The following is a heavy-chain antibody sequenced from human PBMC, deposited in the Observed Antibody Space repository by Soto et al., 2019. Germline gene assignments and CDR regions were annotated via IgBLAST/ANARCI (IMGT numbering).Heavy chain of an antibody. CDR3: AKGSSGWYERFDS. CDR1: GFTFSSYA. Sequence: EVQLLESGGGLVQPGGSLRLSCAASGFTFSSYAMSWVRQAPGKGLEWVSAISGSGGSTYYADSVKGRFTISRGNSKNTLYLQMNSLRAEDTAVYYCAKGSSGWYERFDSWGQGTLVTVSS. V-gene: IGHV3-23*01. CDR2: ISGSGGST. D-gene: IGHD6-19*01. J-gene: IGHJ4*02.